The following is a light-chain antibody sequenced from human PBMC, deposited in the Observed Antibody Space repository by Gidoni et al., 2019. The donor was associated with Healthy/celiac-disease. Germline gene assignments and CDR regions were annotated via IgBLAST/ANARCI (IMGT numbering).Light chain of an antibody. CDR1: QSVSSY. CDR3: QQRSNWPPLT. CDR2: DAS. V-gene: IGKV3-11*01. Sequence: EIVLTQSQATLSLSPGERATLACRASQSVSSYLDWYQQKPGQAPRLLIYDASNRATGIPARFSGSGSGTDFTLTISSLEPEDFAVYYCQQRSNWPPLTFGGGTKVEIK. J-gene: IGKJ4*01.